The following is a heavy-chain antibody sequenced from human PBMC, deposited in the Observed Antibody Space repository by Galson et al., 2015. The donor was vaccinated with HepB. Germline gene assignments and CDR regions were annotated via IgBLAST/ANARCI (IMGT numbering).Heavy chain of an antibody. J-gene: IGHJ4*02. Sequence: SLRLSCAASGFDFTSWAMNWVRQAPGKRLEWVSFVDGGGDTTDYADSVRGRFTISRDNAKNSLFLQMNSLTDEDTAVYYCTGGLGSSSWLSDSWGQGTLVTVSS. V-gene: IGHV3-48*03. CDR3: TGGLGSSSWLSDS. D-gene: IGHD6-13*01. CDR1: GFDFTSWA. CDR2: VDGGGDTT.